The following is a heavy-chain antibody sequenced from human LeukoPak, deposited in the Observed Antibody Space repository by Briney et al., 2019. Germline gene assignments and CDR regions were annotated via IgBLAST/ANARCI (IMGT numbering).Heavy chain of an antibody. V-gene: IGHV3-30-3*01. Sequence: GRSLRLSCAASGFTFSSYAMHWVRQAPGKGLEWVAVISYDGSNKYYADSVKGRFTISRDNSKNTLYLQMNSLRAEDTAVYYCARESGAGSGFGLDYWGQGTLVTVSS. J-gene: IGHJ4*02. CDR2: ISYDGSNK. CDR3: ARESGAGSGFGLDY. CDR1: GFTFSSYA. D-gene: IGHD3-22*01.